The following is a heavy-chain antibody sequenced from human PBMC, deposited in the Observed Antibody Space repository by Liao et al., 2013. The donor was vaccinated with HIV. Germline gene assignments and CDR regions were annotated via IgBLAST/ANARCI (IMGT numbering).Heavy chain of an antibody. D-gene: IGHD3-22*01. CDR3: ARAGKDSSGYYSHYYSMEV. CDR1: GESFSSYY. Sequence: QVQLQQWGAGLLKPSETLSLTCAVYGESFSSYYWSWIRQPPGKGLEWIGEINHSGSTTNNPSLKGRVRISLDAAKKQFSLNLSFVTAADTAVYYCARAGKDSSGYYSHYYSMEVWGKGTTVTVS. J-gene: IGHJ6*03. V-gene: IGHV4-34*01. CDR2: INHSGST.